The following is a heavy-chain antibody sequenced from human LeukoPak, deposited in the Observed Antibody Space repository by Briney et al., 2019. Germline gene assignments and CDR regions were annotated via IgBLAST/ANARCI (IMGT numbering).Heavy chain of an antibody. CDR2: ISGSGGST. Sequence: GGSLRLSCAASGFTFRSYATHWVRQAPGKGLEWVSAISGSGGSTYYADSVKGRFTISRDNSKNTLYLQMNSLRAEDTAVYYCATDYDYVWGSYRYPLDYWGQGTLVTVSS. CDR1: GFTFRSYA. J-gene: IGHJ4*02. D-gene: IGHD3-16*02. V-gene: IGHV3-23*01. CDR3: ATDYDYVWGSYRYPLDY.